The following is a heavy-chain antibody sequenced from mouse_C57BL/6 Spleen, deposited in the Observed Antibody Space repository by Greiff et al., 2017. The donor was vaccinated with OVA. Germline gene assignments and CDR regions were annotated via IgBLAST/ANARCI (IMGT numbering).Heavy chain of an antibody. CDR1: GYTFTDYY. D-gene: IGHD1-1*01. Sequence: EVQLQQSGPELVKPGASVKISCKASGYTFTDYYMNWVKQSHGKSLEWIGDINPNNGGTSYNQKFKGKATLTVDKSSSTAYMELRSLTSEDSAVYYCARTGLLLRRYFDVWGTGTTVTVSS. V-gene: IGHV1-26*01. CDR2: INPNNGGT. J-gene: IGHJ1*03. CDR3: ARTGLLLRRYFDV.